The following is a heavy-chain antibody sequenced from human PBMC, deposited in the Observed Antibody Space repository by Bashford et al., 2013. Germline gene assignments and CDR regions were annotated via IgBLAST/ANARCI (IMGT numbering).Heavy chain of an antibody. CDR3: ARDRDAYLLLAAAPMDY. CDR2: INHSGST. J-gene: IGHJ4*02. V-gene: IGHV4-34*01. D-gene: IGHD6-13*01. Sequence: WIRQPQEGLEWIGEINHSGSTNYNPSLKSRVTISVDKSKNQFSLKLSSVTAADTAMYYCARDRDAYLLLAAAPMDYWGQGALVTVSS.